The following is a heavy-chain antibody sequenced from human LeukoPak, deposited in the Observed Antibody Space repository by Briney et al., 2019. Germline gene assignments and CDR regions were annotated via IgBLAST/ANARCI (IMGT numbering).Heavy chain of an antibody. CDR1: GFTFSSYA. CDR3: ARVAVGRYDFDY. Sequence: GGSLRLSCAASGFTFSSYAMSWVRQAPGKGLEWVSALSGSGGDTYYADSVKGRITISRDNAKNTLYLQMNSLRDEDTAVYYCARVAVGRYDFDYWGRGTLVTVSS. D-gene: IGHD1-26*01. CDR2: LSGSGGDT. V-gene: IGHV3-23*01. J-gene: IGHJ4*01.